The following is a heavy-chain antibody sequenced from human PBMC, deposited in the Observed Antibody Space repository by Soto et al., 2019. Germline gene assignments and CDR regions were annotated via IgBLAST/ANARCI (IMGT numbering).Heavy chain of an antibody. CDR1: GGSISSGGYY. D-gene: IGHD3-3*01. CDR3: ARDYRSGLYYYGMDV. V-gene: IGHV4-31*03. J-gene: IGHJ6*02. CDR2: IYYSGST. Sequence: PSETLSLTCTVSGGSISSGGYYWSWIRQHPGKGLEWIGYIYYSGSTYYNPSLKSRVTISVDTSKNQFSLKLSSVTAADTAVYYCARDYRSGLYYYGMDVWGQGTTVTVSS.